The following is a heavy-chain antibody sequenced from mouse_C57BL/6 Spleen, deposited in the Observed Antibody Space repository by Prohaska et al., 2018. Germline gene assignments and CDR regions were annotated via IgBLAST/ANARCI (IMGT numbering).Heavy chain of an antibody. CDR3: ARRGSNYLAWVAY. V-gene: IGHV1-22*01. J-gene: IGHJ3*01. CDR1: GYTFTDYN. Sequence: QLQQSGPELVKPGASVKMSCQASGYTFTDYNMHWVKQSHGKSLEWIGYINPNKGGYSYNQKFKCKATLTVNKSSSTAYMELRSLTSEDSAVYYFARRGSNYLAWVAYWGQGTLVTVSA. D-gene: IGHD2-5*01. CDR2: INPNKGGY.